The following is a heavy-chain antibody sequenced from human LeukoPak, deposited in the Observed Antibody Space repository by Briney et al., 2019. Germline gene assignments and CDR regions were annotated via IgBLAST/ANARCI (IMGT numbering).Heavy chain of an antibody. CDR3: AKVGRYYYGSSGYFDY. CDR1: GFTFSSYG. J-gene: IGHJ4*02. V-gene: IGHV3-30*18. CDR2: ISYDGSNK. Sequence: SGGSLRLSCAASGFTFSSYGMHWVRQAPGKGLEWVAVISYDGSNKYYADSVKGRFTISRDNSKNTLYLQMNSLRAEDTAVYYCAKVGRYYYGSSGYFDYWGQGTLVAVSS. D-gene: IGHD3-22*01.